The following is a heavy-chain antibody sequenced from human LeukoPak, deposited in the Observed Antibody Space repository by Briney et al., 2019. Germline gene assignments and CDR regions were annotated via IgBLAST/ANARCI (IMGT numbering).Heavy chain of an antibody. CDR2: IKTDGSQI. V-gene: IGHV3-7*03. J-gene: IGHJ4*02. CDR1: GFTFNTYS. Sequence: GGSLRLSCEASGFTFNTYSMNWARQAPGKGLEWVANIKTDGSQIYYVDSVKGRFTISRDNAKNSLYLQMNSLRAEDTAVYYCAKAGYNYGDFDYWGQGTLVTVSS. CDR3: AKAGYNYGDFDY. D-gene: IGHD5-18*01.